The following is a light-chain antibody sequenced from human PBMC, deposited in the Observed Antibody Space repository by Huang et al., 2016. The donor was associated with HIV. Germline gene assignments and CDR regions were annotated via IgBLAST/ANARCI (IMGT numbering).Light chain of an antibody. V-gene: IGKV1-9*01. Sequence: IQLTQSPSSLSASVGDTVTITCRALQGTGNYLAWYQQKPGKALNLLIYGASTLQSGVPSRFSGSGSGTDFTLAISSLQPEDSATYYCQQVNTYPLTFGGGTKVVIK. CDR1: QGTGNY. CDR3: QQVNTYPLT. J-gene: IGKJ4*01. CDR2: GAS.